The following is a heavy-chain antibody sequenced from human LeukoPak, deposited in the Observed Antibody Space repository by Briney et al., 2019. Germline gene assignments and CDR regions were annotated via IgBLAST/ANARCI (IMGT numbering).Heavy chain of an antibody. CDR2: IRGSGGST. V-gene: IGHV3-23*01. D-gene: IGHD2-15*01. CDR1: GFTFSSYA. J-gene: IGHJ4*02. Sequence: GGSLRLSCAASGFTFSSYAMSWVRQAPGKGLEWVSAIRGSGGSTYYADSVKGRFTISRDNSKNTLYLQMNSLRAEDTAVYYCATDCSGGSCYRNYFDYWGQGTLVTVSS. CDR3: ATDCSGGSCYRNYFDY.